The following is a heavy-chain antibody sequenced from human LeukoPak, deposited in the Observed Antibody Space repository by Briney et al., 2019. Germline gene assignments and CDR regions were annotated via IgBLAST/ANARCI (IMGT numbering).Heavy chain of an antibody. D-gene: IGHD4/OR15-4a*01. CDR2: IYSGGST. J-gene: IGHJ4*02. CDR3: ARRAGAYSHPYDY. CDR1: GFTFTTYW. V-gene: IGHV3-53*01. Sequence: QAGGSLRLSCAASGFTFTTYWMSWVRQAPGKGLEWVSFIYSGGSTYYADSVKGRFTISRDNSKNTLYLQMNSLRADDTAVYYCARRAGAYSHPYDYWGQGTLVTVSS.